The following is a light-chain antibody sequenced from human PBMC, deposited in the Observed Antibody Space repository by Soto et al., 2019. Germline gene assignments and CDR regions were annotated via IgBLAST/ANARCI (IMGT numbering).Light chain of an antibody. Sequence: DIQTTQSPSALSAFVGDRVTITCRASQTISSWLAWYQQKPGKAPKLLIYKASTLKSGVPSRFSGSGSGTEFTLTISSLQPDDFATYYCQHYNSYSEALGQGTKVNIK. CDR3: QHYNSYSEA. V-gene: IGKV1-5*03. CDR2: KAS. J-gene: IGKJ1*01. CDR1: QTISSW.